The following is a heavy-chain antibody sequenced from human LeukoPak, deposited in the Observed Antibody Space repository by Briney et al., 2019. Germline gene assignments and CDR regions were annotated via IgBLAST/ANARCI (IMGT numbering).Heavy chain of an antibody. CDR1: GFIFSDYY. V-gene: IGHV3-11*04. Sequence: GGSLRLSCAASGFIFSDYYMSWIRQAPGKGLEWVSYISGSLKIMYYADSVKGRFTISRDNAKNSLYLQMNSLRAEDTAVYYCAELGITMIGGVWGKGTTVTISS. CDR2: ISGSLKIM. J-gene: IGHJ6*04. CDR3: AELGITMIGGV. D-gene: IGHD3-10*02.